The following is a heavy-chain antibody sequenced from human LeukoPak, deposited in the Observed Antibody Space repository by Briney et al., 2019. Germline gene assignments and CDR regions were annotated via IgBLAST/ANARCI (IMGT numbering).Heavy chain of an antibody. CDR3: ALGSSWDYYYYMDV. V-gene: IGHV4-34*01. CDR2: INHSGST. Sequence: PSETLSLTCAVYGGSFSGYYWSWIRQPPGKGLEWIGEINHSGSTNYNPSLKSRVTISVDRSKNQFSLKLSSVTAADTAVYYCALGSSWDYYYYMDVWGKGTTVTVSS. CDR1: GGSFSGYY. D-gene: IGHD6-13*01. J-gene: IGHJ6*03.